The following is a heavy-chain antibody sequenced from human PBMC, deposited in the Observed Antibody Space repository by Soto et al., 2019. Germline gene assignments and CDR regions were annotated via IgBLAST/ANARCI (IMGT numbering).Heavy chain of an antibody. J-gene: IGHJ4*02. V-gene: IGHV3-21*01. D-gene: IGHD3-10*01. CDR1: GVTFSGHT. Sequence: LRLSCAASGVTFSGHTINWVRQAPGKGLEWVSSVSSSSSYIYYADSVKGRFTVSRDNAEKSLYLQMNSLRAEDTAIYYCARCMGFDSSGYAFFDSWGQGTLVTVSS. CDR2: VSSSSSYI. CDR3: ARCMGFDSSGYAFFDS.